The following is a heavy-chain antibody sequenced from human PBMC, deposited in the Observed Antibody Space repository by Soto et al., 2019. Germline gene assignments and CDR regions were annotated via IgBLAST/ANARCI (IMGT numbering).Heavy chain of an antibody. CDR2: IYSGGST. CDR3: ARDYYGSGSSGAFDI. V-gene: IGHV3-66*01. J-gene: IGHJ3*02. CDR1: GFTVSSDY. Sequence: EVQLVESGGGLVQPGGSLRLSCAASGFTVSSDYMSWVRQAPGKGLEWVSVIYSGGSTYYADSVKGRFTISRDNYKNTLYLQMNSLRAEDTAVYYCARDYYGSGSSGAFDIWGQGTMVTLSS. D-gene: IGHD3-10*01.